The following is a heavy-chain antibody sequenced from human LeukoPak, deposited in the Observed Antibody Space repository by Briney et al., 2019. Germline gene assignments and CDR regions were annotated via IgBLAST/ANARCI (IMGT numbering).Heavy chain of an antibody. Sequence: GGSLRLSCAASGFTFSSYWMHWVRHAPGKGLVWVSRINTDGSSTTYADSVKGRFTISRDNAKNTLYLEMNSLRAGDTAVYYCARDRYCTTTRCSDYWGQGTLVTVSS. CDR3: ARDRYCTTTRCSDY. CDR1: GFTFSSYW. J-gene: IGHJ4*02. D-gene: IGHD2-2*01. CDR2: INTDGSST. V-gene: IGHV3-74*03.